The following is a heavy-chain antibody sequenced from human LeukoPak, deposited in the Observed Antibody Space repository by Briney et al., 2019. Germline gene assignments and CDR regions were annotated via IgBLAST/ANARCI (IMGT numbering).Heavy chain of an antibody. Sequence: GGSLRLSCAASGFTFSRYWMSWVRQAPGKGLEWVANIKQDGSEKYYVDSVKGRFTISRDNAKNSLYLQMNSLRAEDTAVYYCARDLGFLGWYYFDYWGQGTLVTVSS. CDR1: GFTFSRYW. CDR3: ARDLGFLGWYYFDY. J-gene: IGHJ4*02. CDR2: IKQDGSEK. D-gene: IGHD3/OR15-3a*01. V-gene: IGHV3-7*01.